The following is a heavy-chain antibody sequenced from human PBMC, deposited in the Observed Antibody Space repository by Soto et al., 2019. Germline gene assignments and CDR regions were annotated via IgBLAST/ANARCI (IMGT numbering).Heavy chain of an antibody. CDR1: GGSFSNYY. J-gene: IGHJ6*02. CDR2: INHNGST. V-gene: IGHV4-34*01. D-gene: IGHD5-12*01. Sequence: SETLSLTCAIYGGSFSNYYWNWIRPPPGKGLEWMGKINHNGSTNYSPSLKSRLTISVDTSKNQFSLTLISVTAADTAVYFFWRGRGYSNALGSYYTGMDVWRQGTTVTVSS. CDR3: WRGRGYSNALGSYYTGMDV.